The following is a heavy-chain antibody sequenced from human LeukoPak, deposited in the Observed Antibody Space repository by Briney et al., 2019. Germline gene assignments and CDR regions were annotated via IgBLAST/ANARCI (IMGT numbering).Heavy chain of an antibody. V-gene: IGHV1-46*01. CDR3: ARGVTGDGLDY. CDR2: INPSSGAT. Sequence: GASVKVSCKASGYNFTTYGLTWVRQAPGQGLEWMGIINPSSGATTYAQKFQGRVTMTRDMSTSALYVELSSLRSEDTALYYCARGVTGDGLDYWGQGTLVTVSS. CDR1: GYNFTTYG. D-gene: IGHD7-27*01. J-gene: IGHJ4*02.